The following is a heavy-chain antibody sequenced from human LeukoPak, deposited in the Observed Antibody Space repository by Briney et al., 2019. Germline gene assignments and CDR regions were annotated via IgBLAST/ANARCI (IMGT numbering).Heavy chain of an antibody. CDR3: ARSLAAIY. J-gene: IGHJ4*02. CDR2: IYYSGST. CDR1: GGSISSSSYY. D-gene: IGHD2-2*01. Sequence: SETLSLTCTVSGGSISSSSYYWGWIRQPPGKGLEWIGSIYYSGSTYYNPSLKSRVTISVDTSKNQFSLKLSSVTAADTAVYYCARSLAAIYWGQGTLVTVSS. V-gene: IGHV4-39*01.